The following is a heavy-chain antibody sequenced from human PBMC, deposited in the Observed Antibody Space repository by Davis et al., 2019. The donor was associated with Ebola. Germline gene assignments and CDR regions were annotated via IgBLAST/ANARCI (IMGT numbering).Heavy chain of an antibody. Sequence: GESLKISCAASGFTFSSYGMHWVRQAPGKGLEWVAVIWYDGSNKYYADSMKGRFTISRDNSKNTLYLQMNSLRAEDTAVYYCARDGGRYSSSWHYYYYGMDVWGQGTTVTVSS. V-gene: IGHV3-33*01. J-gene: IGHJ6*02. CDR1: GFTFSSYG. CDR3: ARDGGRYSSSWHYYYYGMDV. D-gene: IGHD6-13*01. CDR2: IWYDGSNK.